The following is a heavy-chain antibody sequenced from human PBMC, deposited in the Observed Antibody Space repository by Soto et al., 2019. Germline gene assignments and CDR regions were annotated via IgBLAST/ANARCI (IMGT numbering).Heavy chain of an antibody. D-gene: IGHD6-19*01. CDR3: ARGGRSGWYGVGF. CDR1: GYTFTSYD. CDR2: MNPNSGNT. J-gene: IGHJ4*02. V-gene: IGHV1-8*01. Sequence: QVQLVQSGAEVKKPGASVKVSCKASGYTFTSYDINWVRQATGQGLEWMGWMNPNSGNTGYAQKFQGRINMTRNTSRSSADMELSRLRSGDTAVYYFARGGRSGWYGVGFWGQGTLVTVFS.